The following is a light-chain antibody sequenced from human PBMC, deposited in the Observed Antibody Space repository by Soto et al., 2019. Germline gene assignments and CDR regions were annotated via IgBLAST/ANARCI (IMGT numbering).Light chain of an antibody. Sequence: QPVLTQSPSASASLGASVKLTCTLSSGHSTYVIAWHQQQPEKGPRFLMKLNSDGSHSKGDGIPDRFSGSSSGAERYLTISSLQSEDEADYYCHTWGTGIQVLGGGTKLTVL. J-gene: IGLJ2*01. CDR2: LNSDGSH. V-gene: IGLV4-69*01. CDR1: SGHSTYV. CDR3: HTWGTGIQV.